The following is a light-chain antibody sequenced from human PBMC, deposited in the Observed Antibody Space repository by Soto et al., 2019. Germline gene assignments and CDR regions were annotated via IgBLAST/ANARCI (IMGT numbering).Light chain of an antibody. CDR3: SSYAGSNTDYV. CDR1: SSDVGGYNY. CDR2: EVS. J-gene: IGLJ1*01. Sequence: QSVLTQPPSASGSPGQSVTISCTGTSSDVGGYNYVSWYQQHPGKVPKLMIYEVSKRPSGVPDRFSGSKSGNTASLTVSGLXAEDEAHYYCSSYAGSNTDYVFGTGTKVTV. V-gene: IGLV2-8*01.